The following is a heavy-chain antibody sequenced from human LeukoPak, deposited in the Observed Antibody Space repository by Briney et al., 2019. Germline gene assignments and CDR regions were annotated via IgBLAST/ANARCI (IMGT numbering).Heavy chain of an antibody. CDR2: ISGSGGST. CDR3: ASHCSSTSCYPYYYYYYMDV. D-gene: IGHD2-2*01. Sequence: GGSLRLSCAASGFTFSSYAMSWVRQAPGKGLEWVSAISGSGGSTYYADSVKGRFTISRHNSKNTLYLQMNSLRAEDTAVYYCASHCSSTSCYPYYYYYYMDVWGKGPRSPSP. J-gene: IGHJ6*03. CDR1: GFTFSSYA. V-gene: IGHV3-23*01.